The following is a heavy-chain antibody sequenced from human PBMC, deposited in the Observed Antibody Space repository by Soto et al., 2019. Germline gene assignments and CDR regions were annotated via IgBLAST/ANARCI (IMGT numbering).Heavy chain of an antibody. CDR1: GGSVSSGSYY. CDR2: IYYSGST. Sequence: QVQLQESGPGLVKPSETLSLTCTVSGGSVSSGSYYWSWIRQPPGKGLEWIGYIYYSGSTNYNPSLTSRLTIPVDTSKNQFSLKLSSVTAADTAVYYCARECRHSLMAFDIWGQGTMVTVSS. V-gene: IGHV4-61*01. CDR3: ARECRHSLMAFDI. D-gene: IGHD2-2*01. J-gene: IGHJ3*02.